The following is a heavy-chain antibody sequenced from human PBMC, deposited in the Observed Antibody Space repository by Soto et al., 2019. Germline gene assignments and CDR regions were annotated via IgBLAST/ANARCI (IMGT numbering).Heavy chain of an antibody. D-gene: IGHD3-22*01. CDR1: GFTFSSYW. CDR3: ARDRGSYYDSSGYYPFDY. Sequence: GGSLRLSCAASGFTFSSYWMSWVRQAPGKGLEWVANIKQDGSEKYYVDSVKGRFTISRDNAKNSLYLQMNSLRAEDTAVYYCARDRGSYYDSSGYYPFDYWGQGTLVTVSS. CDR2: IKQDGSEK. V-gene: IGHV3-7*04. J-gene: IGHJ4*02.